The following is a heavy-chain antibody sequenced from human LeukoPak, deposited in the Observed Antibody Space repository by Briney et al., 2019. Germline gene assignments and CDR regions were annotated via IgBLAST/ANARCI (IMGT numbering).Heavy chain of an antibody. CDR2: MNPNSGNT. V-gene: IGHV1-8*03. D-gene: IGHD5-24*01. CDR3: ARGGGRRDGYNKYYFDY. CDR1: GYTFTSYD. J-gene: IGHJ4*02. Sequence: ASVKVSCKASGYTFTSYDINWVRQATGQGLEWMGWMNPNSGNTGYAQKFQGRVTITRNTSISTAYMELSSLRSEDTAVYYCARGGGRRDGYNKYYFDYWGQGTLVTVSS.